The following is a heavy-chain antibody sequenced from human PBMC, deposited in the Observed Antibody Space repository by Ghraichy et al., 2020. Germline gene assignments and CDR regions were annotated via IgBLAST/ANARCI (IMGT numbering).Heavy chain of an antibody. Sequence: GGSLRLSCAASGFTFSSYSMNWVRQAPGRGLEWVSYISSSSSTIYYADSVKGRFTISRDNSKNSLYLQMNSLRDEDTAVYYCARDHIEDTAMVMGFDYWGQGSLVTVSS. J-gene: IGHJ4*02. CDR1: GFTFSSYS. D-gene: IGHD5-18*01. V-gene: IGHV3-48*02. CDR2: ISSSSSTI. CDR3: ARDHIEDTAMVMGFDY.